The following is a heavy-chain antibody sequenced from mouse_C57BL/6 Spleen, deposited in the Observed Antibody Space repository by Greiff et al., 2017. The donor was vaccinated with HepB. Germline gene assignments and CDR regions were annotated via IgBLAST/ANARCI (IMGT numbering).Heavy chain of an antibody. D-gene: IGHD2-5*01. CDR1: GYTFTDYE. Sequence: VKLQESGAELVRPGASVTLSCKASGYTFTDYEMHWVKQTPVHGLEWIGAIDPETGGTAYNQKFKGKAILTADKSSSTAYMELRSLTSEDSAVYYCTRDGVYYSNSYYAMDYWGQGTSVTVSS. CDR2: IDPETGGT. CDR3: TRDGVYYSNSYYAMDY. J-gene: IGHJ4*01. V-gene: IGHV1-15*01.